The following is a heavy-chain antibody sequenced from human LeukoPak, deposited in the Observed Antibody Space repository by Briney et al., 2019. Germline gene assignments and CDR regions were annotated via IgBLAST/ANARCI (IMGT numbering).Heavy chain of an antibody. D-gene: IGHD2/OR15-2a*01. CDR3: ATDHFYNLPT. CDR1: GVTSGVPFSLHW. Sequence: GGSLRLSCAASGVTSGVPFSLHWMHWVRQAPGKGLVWVSHISGDGSLRTYADSVKGRFTISRGNAKNTLHLQMDSLGAEDTAVYYCATDHFYNLPTWGQGTTVTVSS. V-gene: IGHV3-74*01. CDR2: ISGDGSLR. J-gene: IGHJ6*02.